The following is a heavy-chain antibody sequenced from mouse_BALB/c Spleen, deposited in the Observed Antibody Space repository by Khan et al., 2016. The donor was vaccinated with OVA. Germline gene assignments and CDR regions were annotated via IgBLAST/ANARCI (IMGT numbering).Heavy chain of an antibody. J-gene: IGHJ4*01. CDR1: GYTFTNYG. CDR2: IYTYTGEP. Sequence: QIQLVQSGPDLKKPGETVKISCKASGYTFTNYGINWVKQAPGQGLKWMGWIYTYTGEPTYADDFKGRFTFSLETSASTAYLQINTLKNEDTATYFCARGGRRAMDYWGQGTSVTVSS. CDR3: ARGGRRAMDY. D-gene: IGHD3-3*01. V-gene: IGHV9-3-1*01.